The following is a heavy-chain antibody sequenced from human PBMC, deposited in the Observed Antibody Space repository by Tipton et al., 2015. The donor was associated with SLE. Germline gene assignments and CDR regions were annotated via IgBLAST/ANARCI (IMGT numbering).Heavy chain of an antibody. V-gene: IGHV4-38-2*01. Sequence: LRLSCAVSGYSISSGHYWGWIRQAPGKGLEWIGSMHHSGSNYDNPSLKSRITTSLDTSKNQFSLRLSSVTAADTAVYYCARRRVLGHDAFDVWGQGTMVTVSS. CDR2: MHHSGSN. CDR1: GYSISSGHY. D-gene: IGHD3-16*01. CDR3: ARRRVLGHDAFDV. J-gene: IGHJ3*01.